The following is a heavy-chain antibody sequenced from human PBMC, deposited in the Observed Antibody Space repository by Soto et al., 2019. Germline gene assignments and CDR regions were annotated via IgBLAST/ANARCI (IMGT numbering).Heavy chain of an antibody. Sequence: GGSLRLSCSTSGFTFSTAYMSWVRQAPGKGPEYVASVMPDGSDTDYSDSVKGRFTISRDNSKNTLYLQMNSLRAEDTAVYYCARPLCSGGSCYTWFDPWGQGTLVTVSS. D-gene: IGHD2-15*01. CDR1: GFTFSTAY. CDR2: VMPDGSDT. J-gene: IGHJ5*02. V-gene: IGHV3-7*03. CDR3: ARPLCSGGSCYTWFDP.